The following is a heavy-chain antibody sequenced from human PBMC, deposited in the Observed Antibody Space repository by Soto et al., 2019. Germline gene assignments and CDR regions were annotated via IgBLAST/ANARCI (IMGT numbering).Heavy chain of an antibody. V-gene: IGHV3-30-3*01. D-gene: IGHD1-26*01. J-gene: IGHJ4*02. CDR1: GFTFSIYG. Sequence: GGSLRLSCAASGFTFSIYGMDWVGQAPGKGLEWVAVISYDGSNKYYADSVKGRFTISRDNSKNTLYLQMNSLRAEDTAVYYCARGGSYLYFDYWGQGTMVTVSS. CDR3: ARGGSYLYFDY. CDR2: ISYDGSNK.